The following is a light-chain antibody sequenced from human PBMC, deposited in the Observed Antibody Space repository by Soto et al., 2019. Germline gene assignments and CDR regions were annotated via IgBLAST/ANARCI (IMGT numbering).Light chain of an antibody. CDR3: RQYYSYPPT. J-gene: IGKJ5*01. Sequence: IQMTQSPSSLSASVGGRVTITCRATENINKYVSWYQQKPGKAPKLLIYAASTLQSGVPSRFSGSGSGTDFTLTISCLQSEDFATYYCRQYYSYPPTCGQGTRLEIK. V-gene: IGKV1-8*01. CDR2: AAS. CDR1: ENINKY.